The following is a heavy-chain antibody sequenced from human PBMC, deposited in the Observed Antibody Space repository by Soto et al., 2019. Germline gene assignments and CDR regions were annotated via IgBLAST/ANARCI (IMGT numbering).Heavy chain of an antibody. Sequence: QVHLVQSGAEVKKPGASVKVSCKASGYTFTSYGITWVRQAPGQGLEWMGWISAHNGNTDYAQKLQGRDIVTRDTSPSTAYMELSTLISDDTAVYYCARGRYGDYWGQGDLVTVSS. CDR3: ARGRYGDY. J-gene: IGHJ4*02. V-gene: IGHV1-18*01. CDR2: ISAHNGNT. D-gene: IGHD1-1*01. CDR1: GYTFTSYG.